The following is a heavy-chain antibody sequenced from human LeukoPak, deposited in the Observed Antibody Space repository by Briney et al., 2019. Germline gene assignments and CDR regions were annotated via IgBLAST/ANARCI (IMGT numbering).Heavy chain of an antibody. CDR2: INPNNGGT. CDR1: GYTFTGYY. Sequence: ASVKVSCKASGYTFTGYYMHWVRQAPGQGLEWMGRINPNNGGTNYAQKFQGRVTMTRDTSISTAYMELSRLRSDDTAVYYCASEHLLARGAFDIWGQGTMVTVSS. J-gene: IGHJ3*02. CDR3: ASEHLLARGAFDI. V-gene: IGHV1-2*06.